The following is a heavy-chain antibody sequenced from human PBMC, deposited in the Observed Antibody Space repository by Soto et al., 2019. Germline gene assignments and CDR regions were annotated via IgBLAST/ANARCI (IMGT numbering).Heavy chain of an antibody. Sequence: QVQLVQSGGGVVQPGRSLRLSCVASGFIFSTYGMDWVRQVPGKGLEWVAHISYDGSNEYYADSVKGRFTVSRDNAKNTLDLQMNGLKTEDTALYYCTKEYIVGTTWGYFESWGQGALVIVSS. J-gene: IGHJ4*02. V-gene: IGHV3-30*18. CDR3: TKEYIVGTTWGYFES. CDR2: ISYDGSNE. D-gene: IGHD2-21*01. CDR1: GFIFSTYG.